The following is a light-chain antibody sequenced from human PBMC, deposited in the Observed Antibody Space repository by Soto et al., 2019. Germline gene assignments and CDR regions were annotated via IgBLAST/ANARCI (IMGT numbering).Light chain of an antibody. CDR2: DAS. V-gene: IGKV1-33*01. J-gene: IGKJ4*01. CDR3: QQFDSLLVS. CDR1: QDMSNY. Sequence: DIQMTQSPSSLSASVGDRVTITCQASQDMSNYLNWYQQKPRKAPKLLIYDASTLETGVTSRFSGSGFGTDYTCAIPSLQPEDVATYYCQQFDSLLVSFRGGTKVELK.